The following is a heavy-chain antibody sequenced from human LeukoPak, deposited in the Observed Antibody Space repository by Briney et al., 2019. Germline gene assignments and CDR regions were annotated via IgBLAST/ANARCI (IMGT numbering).Heavy chain of an antibody. D-gene: IGHD3-3*01. CDR2: IIPILGIA. CDR3: ARGPADTIFGAILDY. J-gene: IGHJ4*02. CDR1: GGTFSSYA. V-gene: IGHV1-69*04. Sequence: SVKVSCKASGGTFSSYAISWVRQAPGQGLEWMGRIIPILGIANYAQKFQGRVTITADKSTSTAYMELSSLRSEDTAVYYCARGPADTIFGAILDYWGQGTLVTVSS.